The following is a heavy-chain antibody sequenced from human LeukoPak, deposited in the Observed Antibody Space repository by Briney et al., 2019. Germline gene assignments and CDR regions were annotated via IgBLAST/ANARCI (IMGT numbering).Heavy chain of an antibody. Sequence: PGGSLRLSCAASGFTFDDYGMSWVRQAPGKGLECVSAINWNGGSTGYADSVKGRFTISRDNAKNSLYLQMSSLRAEDTALYYCARGGITIFLSYHSMDVWGKGTTVTVSS. CDR1: GFTFDDYG. J-gene: IGHJ6*03. V-gene: IGHV3-20*04. CDR3: ARGGITIFLSYHSMDV. D-gene: IGHD3-9*01. CDR2: INWNGGST.